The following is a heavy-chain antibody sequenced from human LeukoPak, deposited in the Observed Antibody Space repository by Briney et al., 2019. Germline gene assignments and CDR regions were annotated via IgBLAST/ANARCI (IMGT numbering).Heavy chain of an antibody. J-gene: IGHJ6*03. CDR2: INPNTAGT. Sequence: EASVKVSCKASGYTFTGYYFHWVRQAPGQGLGWMGWINPNTAGTNYAQKFLGGVTLTWDTSISTAYMELNRLTSDDTAVYYCATSAGDYRAGHYYYMGVWGKGTSVTVSS. V-gene: IGHV1-2*02. CDR1: GYTFTGYY. D-gene: IGHD4-11*01. CDR3: ATSAGDYRAGHYYYMGV.